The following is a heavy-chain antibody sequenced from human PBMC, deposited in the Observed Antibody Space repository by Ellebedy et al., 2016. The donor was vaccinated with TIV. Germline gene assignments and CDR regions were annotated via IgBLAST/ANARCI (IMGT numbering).Heavy chain of an antibody. CDR3: ARHKRVTAMMFFLHYHYGMDV. Sequence: GESLKISCAASGFTFSDYYINWIRQAPGKGLEWVSYISSSGSTIYYADSVKGRFTISRDNAKNSLYLQMNSLRAEDTAVYYCARHKRVTAMMFFLHYHYGMDVWGQGTTVTVSS. V-gene: IGHV3-11*01. J-gene: IGHJ6*02. CDR2: ISSSGSTI. D-gene: IGHD2-21*02. CDR1: GFTFSDYY.